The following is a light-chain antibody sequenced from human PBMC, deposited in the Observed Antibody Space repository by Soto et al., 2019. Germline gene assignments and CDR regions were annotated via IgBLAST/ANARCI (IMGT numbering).Light chain of an antibody. CDR1: QDISNY. V-gene: IGKV1-33*01. J-gene: IGKJ5*01. CDR3: QQFDNLIT. CDR2: DAS. Sequence: DIQMTQSPSSLSASVGDRVTITCQASQDISNYLNWCQQKPGNAPKLLIYDASNLETGVPSRFSGSGSGTDFTFTISSLQPEDIATYYCQQFDNLITFGQGTRLEIK.